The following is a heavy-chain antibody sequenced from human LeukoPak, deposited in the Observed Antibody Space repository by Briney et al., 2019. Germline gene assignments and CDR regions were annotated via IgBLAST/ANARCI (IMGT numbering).Heavy chain of an antibody. CDR3: ARERVLVGATRWFDP. Sequence: PSETLSLTCTVSGGSISSSSYYWGWIRQPPGKGLEWIGSIYYSGSTYYNPSLKSRVTISVDTSKNQFSPKLSSVTAADTAVYYCARERVLVGATRWFDPWGQGTLVTVSS. CDR2: IYYSGST. J-gene: IGHJ5*02. CDR1: GGSISSSSYY. V-gene: IGHV4-39*07. D-gene: IGHD1-26*01.